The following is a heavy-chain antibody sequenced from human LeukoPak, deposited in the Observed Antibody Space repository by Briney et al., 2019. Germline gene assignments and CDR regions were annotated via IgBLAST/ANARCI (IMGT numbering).Heavy chain of an antibody. D-gene: IGHD2/OR15-2a*01. J-gene: IGHJ4*02. CDR1: SFTISSYW. CDR2: IKQDGSEK. Sequence: PGGSLRPSCAASSFTISSYWMSWVRQTPGKGLEWVANIKQDGSEKYYVDSVKGRFNIFRDNVKNAVYLQMNRLRVEDTGIYYCVRGAYYAVYWGQGTLVTVSS. CDR3: VRGAYYAVY. V-gene: IGHV3-7*01.